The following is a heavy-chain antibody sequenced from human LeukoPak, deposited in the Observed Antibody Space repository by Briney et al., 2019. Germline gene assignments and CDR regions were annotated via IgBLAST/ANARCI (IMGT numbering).Heavy chain of an antibody. D-gene: IGHD6-13*01. J-gene: IGHJ4*02. Sequence: SETLSLTCAVYGGSFSGYYWSWIRQPPGKGLEWIGEINHSGSTNYNPSLKSRVTISVDTSKNQFSLKLSSVTAADTAVCYCARGYSSPDYWGQGTLVTVSS. V-gene: IGHV4-34*01. CDR1: GGSFSGYY. CDR3: ARGYSSPDY. CDR2: INHSGST.